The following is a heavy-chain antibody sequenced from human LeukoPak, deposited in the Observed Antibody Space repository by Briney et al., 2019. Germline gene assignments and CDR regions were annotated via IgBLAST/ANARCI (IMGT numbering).Heavy chain of an antibody. CDR3: ARRRYNYGACAFDI. CDR1: GGSISSSSDY. D-gene: IGHD5-18*01. V-gene: IGHV4-39*01. CDR2: MYYSGST. Sequence: PSDTVSLTCNVSGGSISSSSDYWGWIRQPPGKGLEWIGSMYYSGSTYYNPSLQSRVTISVDTSKNQVSLKLSSVTAADTAVYYCARRRYNYGACAFDIWGQGTMVTVAS. J-gene: IGHJ3*02.